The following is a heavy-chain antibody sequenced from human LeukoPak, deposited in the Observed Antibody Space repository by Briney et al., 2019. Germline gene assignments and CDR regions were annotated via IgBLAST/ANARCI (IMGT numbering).Heavy chain of an antibody. CDR3: ARRSLGFLGWFGELWV. D-gene: IGHD3-10*01. CDR2: IGSSGSSI. Sequence: GGSLRLSCAASGFTFSSYEMNWVRQAPGKRLEWVSYIGSSGSSIYYADSVKGRFTISRDNAKNSLYLQMNSLGAEDTAVYYCARRSLGFLGWFGELWVWGQGTLVTVSS. V-gene: IGHV3-48*03. J-gene: IGHJ4*02. CDR1: GFTFSSYE.